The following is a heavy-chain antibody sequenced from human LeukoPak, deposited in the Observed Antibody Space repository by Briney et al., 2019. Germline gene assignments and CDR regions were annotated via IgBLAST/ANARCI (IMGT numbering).Heavy chain of an antibody. V-gene: IGHV3-20*04. CDR3: ARFTDGDYHFDY. Sequence: GGSLRLSCAASGFTFDDYGMSWVRQAPGKGLEWVSGINWDGGSTGYADSVKGRFTISRDNAKNSLYLQMNSLRAEDTALYYCARFTDGDYHFDYWGEGTLVTVSS. D-gene: IGHD4-17*01. J-gene: IGHJ4*02. CDR2: INWDGGST. CDR1: GFTFDDYG.